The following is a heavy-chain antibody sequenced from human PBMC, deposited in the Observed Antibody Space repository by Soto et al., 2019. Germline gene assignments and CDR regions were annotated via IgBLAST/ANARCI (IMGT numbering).Heavy chain of an antibody. CDR1: GFSFSTYW. D-gene: IGHD1-26*01. V-gene: IGHV3-74*01. Sequence: EVQLVESGGGLVQPGGSLRLSCADSGFSFSTYWMQWVRQGPGKGLVWVSRISPDGSSTNYPDSVRGRFTISRDNAKNTLYLQMNSLRAEDTAVYYCARSPGGYYIDWGQGTMVTVSS. CDR2: ISPDGSST. CDR3: ARSPGGYYID. J-gene: IGHJ3*01.